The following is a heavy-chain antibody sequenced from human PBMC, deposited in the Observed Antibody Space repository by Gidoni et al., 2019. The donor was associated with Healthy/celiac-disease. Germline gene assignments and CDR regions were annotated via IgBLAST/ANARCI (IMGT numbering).Heavy chain of an antibody. J-gene: IGHJ4*02. V-gene: IGHV3-66*02. CDR2: IYSGGST. CDR1: GFTVSSNY. Sequence: EVQLVESGGGLVQPGGSLRLSCSASGFTVSSNYMSWVRQAPGKGLEWVSVIYSGGSTYYADSVKGRFTISRDNSKNTLYLQMNSLRAEDTAVYYCARDHRFGAVAGTDYWGQGTLVTVSS. CDR3: ARDHRFGAVAGTDY. D-gene: IGHD6-19*01.